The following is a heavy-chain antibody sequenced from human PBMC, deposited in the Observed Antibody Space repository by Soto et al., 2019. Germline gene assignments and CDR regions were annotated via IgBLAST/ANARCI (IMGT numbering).Heavy chain of an antibody. V-gene: IGHV4-4*02. Sequence: SETLSLTCAVSGGSISSSNWWSWVRQPPGKGLEWIGEIYHSGSTNYNPSLKSRVTISVDKSKNQFSLKLSSVTAADTAVYYCARAAGYWSSTSCYTGHYYGMDVWGQGTTVTVSS. CDR3: ARAAGYWSSTSCYTGHYYGMDV. CDR1: GGSISSSNW. CDR2: IYHSGST. J-gene: IGHJ6*02. D-gene: IGHD2-2*02.